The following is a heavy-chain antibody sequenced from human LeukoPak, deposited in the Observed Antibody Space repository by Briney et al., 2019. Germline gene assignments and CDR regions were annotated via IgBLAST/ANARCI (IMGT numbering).Heavy chain of an antibody. D-gene: IGHD3-16*01. CDR3: ARGGKMITFGGVTRYFDL. V-gene: IGHV1-8*01. J-gene: IGHJ2*01. CDR2: MNPNSGNT. CDR1: GYTFTSYD. Sequence: GASVKVSCKASGYTFTSYDINWVRQATGQGLEWMGWMNPNSGNTGYAQKFQGRVTMTRNTSISTAYMELSSLRSEDTAVYYCARGGKMITFGGVTRYFDLWGRGTLVTVSS.